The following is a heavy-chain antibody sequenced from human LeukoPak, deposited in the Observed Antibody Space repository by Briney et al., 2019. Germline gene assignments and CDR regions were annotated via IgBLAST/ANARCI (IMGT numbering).Heavy chain of an antibody. CDR2: ISAYNGNT. CDR1: GYTFTSYG. J-gene: IGHJ4*02. CDR3: ARDSVDGSGTYYNDSPDY. V-gene: IGHV1-18*01. Sequence: ASVKVSCKASGYTFTSYGISWVRQAPGQGLEWMAWISAYNGNTDYAQNLRGRVTMTTDTSTSTAYMELRSLTSDDTAVCYCARDSVDGSGTYYNDSPDYWGQGTLVTVSS. D-gene: IGHD3-10*01.